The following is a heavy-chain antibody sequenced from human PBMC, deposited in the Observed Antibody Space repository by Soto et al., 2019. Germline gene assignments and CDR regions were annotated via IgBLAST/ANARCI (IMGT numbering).Heavy chain of an antibody. Sequence: GASVKVSCKASGYTFTSYYMHWVRQAPGQGLEWMGIINPSGGSTSYAQKFQGRVTMTRDTSTSTVYMELSSLRSEDTAVYYCARLPLYCSSTSCYEFDYWGQGTLVTVSS. J-gene: IGHJ4*02. CDR3: ARLPLYCSSTSCYEFDY. V-gene: IGHV1-46*03. D-gene: IGHD2-2*01. CDR2: INPSGGST. CDR1: GYTFTSYY.